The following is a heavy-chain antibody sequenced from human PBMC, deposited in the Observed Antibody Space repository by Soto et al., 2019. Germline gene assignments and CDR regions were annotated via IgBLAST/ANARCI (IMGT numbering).Heavy chain of an antibody. J-gene: IGHJ4*02. CDR3: ARSYYNSYVYGY. V-gene: IGHV4-31*03. CDR1: CGSIISGGYC. D-gene: IGHD4-4*01. Sequence: SETLSLTCTVSCGSIISGGYCWSWIRQHPGTGLEWIGNIFYGGSTYYNPSLKSRVNISVDTSKNQFSLKLSSVTAADTAVYFCARSYYNSYVYGYWGQGTLVTSPQ. CDR2: IFYGGST.